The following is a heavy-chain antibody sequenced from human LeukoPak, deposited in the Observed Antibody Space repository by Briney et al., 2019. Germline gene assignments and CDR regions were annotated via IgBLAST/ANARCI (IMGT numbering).Heavy chain of an antibody. Sequence: GGSLRLSCAASGFTFSSYSMNWVRQAPGKGLEWVSYISSSSSTIYYADSVKSRFTISRDNAKNSLYLQMNSLRAEDTAVYYCARGSDPLPYYYDSSGYFYYFDYWGQGTLVTVSS. CDR1: GFTFSSYS. J-gene: IGHJ4*02. D-gene: IGHD3-22*01. CDR2: ISSSSSTI. V-gene: IGHV3-48*04. CDR3: ARGSDPLPYYYDSSGYFYYFDY.